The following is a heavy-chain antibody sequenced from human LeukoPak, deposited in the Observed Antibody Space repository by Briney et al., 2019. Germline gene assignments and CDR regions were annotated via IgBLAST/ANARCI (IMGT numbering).Heavy chain of an antibody. CDR3: AREPDYYGSTGSSGGAH. Sequence: GSLRLSCAASGFTFSSYSMNWVRQPPGKGLEWIGEINHSGSTNYNPSLKSRVTISVDTSKNHFSLKLSSVTAADTAVYYCAREPDYYGSTGSSGGAHWGQGTLVTVSS. V-gene: IGHV4-34*01. CDR1: GFTFSSYS. D-gene: IGHD3-22*01. J-gene: IGHJ4*02. CDR2: INHSGST.